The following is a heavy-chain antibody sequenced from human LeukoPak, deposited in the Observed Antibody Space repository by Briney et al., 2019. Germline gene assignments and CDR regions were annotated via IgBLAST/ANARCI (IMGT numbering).Heavy chain of an antibody. CDR1: GFTFSNAW. J-gene: IGHJ4*02. D-gene: IGHD6-19*01. CDR3: TTPYSSGRTVDY. V-gene: IGHV3-15*01. CDR2: IKSKTDGGTT. Sequence: GGSLRLSCAASGFTFSNAWMSWVRQAPGKGLEWVGRIKSKTDGGTTDYAAPVKGRFTISRDDSKNTLYLQMNSLKTEDTAVYYCTTPYSSGRTVDYWGQGTLVTVSS.